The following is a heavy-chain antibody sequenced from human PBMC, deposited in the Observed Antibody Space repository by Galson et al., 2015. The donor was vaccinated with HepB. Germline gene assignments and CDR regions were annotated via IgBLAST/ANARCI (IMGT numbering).Heavy chain of an antibody. CDR2: FDPEDGET. D-gene: IGHD3-22*01. CDR1: GYTLTELS. J-gene: IGHJ4*02. Sequence: SVKVSCKVSGYTLTELSMHWVRQAPGKGLEWMGGFDPEDGETIYAQKFQGRVTMTEDTSTDAAYMELSSLRSEDTAVYYCASGKTYYYDSSGYYYGRDFDYWGQGTLVTVSS. CDR3: ASGKTYYYDSSGYYYGRDFDY. V-gene: IGHV1-24*01.